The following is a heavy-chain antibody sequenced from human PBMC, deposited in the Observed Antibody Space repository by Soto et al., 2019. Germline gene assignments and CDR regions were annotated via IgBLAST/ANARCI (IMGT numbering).Heavy chain of an antibody. CDR3: ATSVLQYPDLDDHHDY. CDR1: GSTFSSYA. CDR2: ISGSGGRT. J-gene: IGHJ4*02. D-gene: IGHD4-4*01. V-gene: IGHV3-23*01. Sequence: GGSLRISCAASGSTFSSYAMRWVRQAPGKELEWVSAISGSGGRTYYADSVKGRFTISRDNSKNTLYLQMNSLRDEDTAVYYCATSVLQYPDLDDHHDYWGQGTLVTVYS.